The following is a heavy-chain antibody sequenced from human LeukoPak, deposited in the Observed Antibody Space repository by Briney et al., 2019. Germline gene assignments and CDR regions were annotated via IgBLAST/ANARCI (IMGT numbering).Heavy chain of an antibody. Sequence: ASVRVSCKASGGTFSSYAISWVRQAPGQGLEWMGRIIPILGIANYAQKFQGRVTITADKSTSTAYMELSSLRSEDTAVYYCARDNSSGWLKAPWNWGQGTLVTVPS. J-gene: IGHJ4*02. D-gene: IGHD6-19*01. CDR2: IIPILGIA. V-gene: IGHV1-69*04. CDR3: ARDNSSGWLKAPWN. CDR1: GGTFSSYA.